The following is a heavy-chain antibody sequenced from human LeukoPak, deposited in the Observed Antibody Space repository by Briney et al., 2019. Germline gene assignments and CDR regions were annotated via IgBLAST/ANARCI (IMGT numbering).Heavy chain of an antibody. CDR3: ARAHGSSWYRYYYYMDV. V-gene: IGHV4-39*07. CDR1: GGSISSSSYY. D-gene: IGHD6-13*01. J-gene: IGHJ6*03. CDR2: IYHSGST. Sequence: SETLSLTCTVSGGSISSSSYYWGWIRQPPGKGLEWIGEIYHSGSTNYNPSLKSRVTISVDKSKNQFSLKLSSVTAADTAVYYCARAHGSSWYRYYYYMDVWGKGTTVTVSS.